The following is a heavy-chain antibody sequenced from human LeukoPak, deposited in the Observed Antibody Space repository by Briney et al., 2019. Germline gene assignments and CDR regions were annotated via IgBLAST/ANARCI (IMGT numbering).Heavy chain of an antibody. CDR1: GGSISSYY. CDR3: ARGEQYGSGTVQFDY. D-gene: IGHD3-10*01. V-gene: IGHV4-59*08. Sequence: SETLSLTCAVSGGSISSYYWSWIRQPPGKGLEWIGSISYSGTNNYNPSLRSRVTISVDTSKNQLSLKLSSVTAADTAVYYCARGEQYGSGTVQFDYWGQGTLVTVSS. J-gene: IGHJ4*02. CDR2: ISYSGTN.